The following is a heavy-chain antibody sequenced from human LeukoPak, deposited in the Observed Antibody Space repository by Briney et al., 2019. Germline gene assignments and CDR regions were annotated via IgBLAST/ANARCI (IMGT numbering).Heavy chain of an antibody. CDR1: GFAFDTYD. CDR3: VGDSDY. V-gene: IGHV3-30*02. D-gene: IGHD3-16*01. J-gene: IGHJ4*02. CDR2: IRSDGSNE. Sequence: GSLRLSCAASGFAFDTYDMHWVRQAPGKGLEWVAFIRSDGSNEDYADSVKGRFTISRDNSRNTLYLQMDSLRTEDTAVYYCVGDSDYWGQGTLVTVSS.